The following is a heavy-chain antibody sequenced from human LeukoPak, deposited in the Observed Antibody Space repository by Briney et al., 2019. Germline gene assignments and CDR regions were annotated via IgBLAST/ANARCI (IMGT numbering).Heavy chain of an antibody. J-gene: IGHJ3*02. CDR1: ELTFSGYW. Sequence: GGSLRLSCAASELTFSGYWMNWVRQAPGKGLEWVSAISGSGGSTYYADSVKGRFTISRDNSKNTLYLQMNSLRAEDTAVYYCAKDQYSYGYNPGAFDIWGQGTMVTVSS. D-gene: IGHD5-18*01. CDR2: ISGSGGST. CDR3: AKDQYSYGYNPGAFDI. V-gene: IGHV3-23*01.